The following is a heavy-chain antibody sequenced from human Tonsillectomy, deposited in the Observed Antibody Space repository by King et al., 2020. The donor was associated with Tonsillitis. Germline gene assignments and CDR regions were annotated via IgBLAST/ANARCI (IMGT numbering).Heavy chain of an antibody. V-gene: IGHV3-23*04. CDR1: GFTFSTYA. CDR3: AKCRGYYFDY. CDR2: IIGSGTST. D-gene: IGHD3-10*01. Sequence: VQLVESGGGLVQPGGSLRLSCAASGFTFSTYAMSWVRQAPGKGLEWVSTIIGSGTSTFYADSVKARFTISRDNSKNTLYLQMNSLRAEVTAVYYCAKCRGYYFDYWGQGTLVTVSS. J-gene: IGHJ4*02.